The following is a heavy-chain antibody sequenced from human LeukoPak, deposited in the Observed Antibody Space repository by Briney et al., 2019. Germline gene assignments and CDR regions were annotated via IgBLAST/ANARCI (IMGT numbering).Heavy chain of an antibody. V-gene: IGHV4-59*01. CDR2: IYYSGST. Sequence: SETLSLTCTVSGGSISSYYWSWIRQPPGKGLEWIGYIYYSGSTNYNPSLTSRVTISVDTSKKQFSLTLSSVTAADTAEYYCARAREIDYYDSSGYFDYWGQGTLVTVSS. D-gene: IGHD3-22*01. CDR3: ARAREIDYYDSSGYFDY. CDR1: GGSISSYY. J-gene: IGHJ4*02.